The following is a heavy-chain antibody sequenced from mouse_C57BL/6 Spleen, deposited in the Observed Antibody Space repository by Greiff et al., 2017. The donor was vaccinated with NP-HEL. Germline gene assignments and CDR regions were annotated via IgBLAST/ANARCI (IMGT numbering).Heavy chain of an antibody. CDR3: ARDYYGSSRAMDY. D-gene: IGHD1-1*01. CDR1: GYTFTSYG. J-gene: IGHJ4*01. CDR2: IYIGNGYT. Sequence: VQLQQSGAELVRPGSSVKMSCKTSGYTFTSYGINWVKQRPGQGLEWIGYIYIGNGYTEYSEKFKGKATLTSDTSSSTAYMQLSSLTSEDSAIYFCARDYYGSSRAMDYWGQGTSVTVSS. V-gene: IGHV1-58*01.